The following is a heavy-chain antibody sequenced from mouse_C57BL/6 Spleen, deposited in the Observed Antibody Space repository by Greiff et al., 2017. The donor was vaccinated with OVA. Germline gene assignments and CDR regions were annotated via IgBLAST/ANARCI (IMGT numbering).Heavy chain of an antibody. CDR1: GFSLTSYG. V-gene: IGHV2-2*01. Sequence: VHLVESGPGLVQPSQSLSITCTVSGFSLTSYGVHWVRQSPGKGLEWLGVIWSGGSTDYNAAFISRLSISKDNSKSQVFFKMNSLQADDTAIYYCARNTDDYPFAYWGQGTLVTVSA. D-gene: IGHD2-4*01. CDR2: IWSGGST. J-gene: IGHJ3*01. CDR3: ARNTDDYPFAY.